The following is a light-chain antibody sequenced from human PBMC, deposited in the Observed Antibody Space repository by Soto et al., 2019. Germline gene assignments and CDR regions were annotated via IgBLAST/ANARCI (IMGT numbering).Light chain of an antibody. J-gene: IGLJ1*01. CDR3: SYIMNSLYV. V-gene: IGLV2-14*01. CDR1: SSDVGDYNY. Sequence: QSVLTQPASVSGSPGQSITISCTGTSSDVGDYNYVSWYQQHPGKAHKLMISAVSNRPSGLSDRFSGSKSGNTASLTISGHQAEDESDYYCSYIMNSLYVFGTGTKVTVL. CDR2: AVS.